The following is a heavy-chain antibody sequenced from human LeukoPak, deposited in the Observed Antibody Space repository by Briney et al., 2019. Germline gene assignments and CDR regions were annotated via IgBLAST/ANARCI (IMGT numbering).Heavy chain of an antibody. CDR2: ISGSGGST. CDR3: AKGFEGAGIAVATY. D-gene: IGHD6-19*01. CDR1: GFTFSTYA. J-gene: IGHJ4*02. Sequence: GGSLRLSCAASGFTFSTYAMSWVRQAPGKGLEWVSAISGSGGSTYYADSVKGRFTISRDNSKNTLYLQMNSLRAEDTAVYYCAKGFEGAGIAVATYWGQGTLVTVSS. V-gene: IGHV3-23*01.